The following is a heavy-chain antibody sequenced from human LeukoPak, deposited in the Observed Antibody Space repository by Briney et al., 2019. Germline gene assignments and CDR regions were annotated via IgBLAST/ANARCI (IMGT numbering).Heavy chain of an antibody. D-gene: IGHD4-17*01. J-gene: IGHJ4*02. CDR1: GGTFISYA. Sequence: SVKISCKASGGTFISYASSWVLHDPGQGLEWRGRIIPLFGIANYAQKFQGRVTITADKSTSTAYLELSSLRSEDTAVYYWARDQGHDYGFLDYWGQGTRVTVSS. CDR3: ARDQGHDYGFLDY. CDR2: IIPLFGIA. V-gene: IGHV1-69*04.